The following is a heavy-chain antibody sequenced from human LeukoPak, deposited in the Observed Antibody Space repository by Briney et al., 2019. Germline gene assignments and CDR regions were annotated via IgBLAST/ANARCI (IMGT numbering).Heavy chain of an antibody. CDR3: ARGMPTRTFDL. D-gene: IGHD1-14*01. J-gene: IGHJ4*02. V-gene: IGHV3-21*04. CDR1: GFTLSIYQ. CDR2: ISSRSDDI. Sequence: GGSLRLSCVASGFTLSIYQLNWVRQAPGKGPEWLSYISSRSDDIYYAESVKGRFAISRDNAKNSLFLQMDNLRDEDTGIYFYARGMPTRTFDLWGQGTLVTVSS.